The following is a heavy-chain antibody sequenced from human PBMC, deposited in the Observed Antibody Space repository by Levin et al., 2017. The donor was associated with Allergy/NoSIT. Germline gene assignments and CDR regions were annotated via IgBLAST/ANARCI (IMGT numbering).Heavy chain of an antibody. Sequence: GGSLRLSCAASDFSFSSYWMTWVRQAPGKGLEWVAHINQDGSEKYYVDSVKSRFTISRDNAKKSMYLQMNSLRAEDTAVYYCAKGGGMGSAVVHLDYWGQGTLVTVSS. V-gene: IGHV3-7*04. J-gene: IGHJ4*02. CDR2: INQDGSEK. D-gene: IGHD5-18*01. CDR3: AKGGGMGSAVVHLDY. CDR1: DFSFSSYW.